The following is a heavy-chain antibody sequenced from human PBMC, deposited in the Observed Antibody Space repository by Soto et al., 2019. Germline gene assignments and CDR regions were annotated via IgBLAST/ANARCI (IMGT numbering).Heavy chain of an antibody. D-gene: IGHD5-12*01. Sequence: QVQMVESGEGVVQPGRSLRLSCAASGFSFENYGMHWVRQAPGRGLEWVAIIWYDGSLKYYAAAVKGRFTISRDNSKNTLYLEMNSLRAEDTAVYYCANLWGDGYNLGQDYNGMDVWGQGTTVIVSS. CDR2: IWYDGSLK. CDR3: ANLWGDGYNLGQDYNGMDV. V-gene: IGHV3-33*06. J-gene: IGHJ6*02. CDR1: GFSFENYG.